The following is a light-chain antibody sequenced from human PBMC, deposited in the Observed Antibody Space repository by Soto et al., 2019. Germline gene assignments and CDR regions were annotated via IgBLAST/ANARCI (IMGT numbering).Light chain of an antibody. CDR2: DAS. CDR3: RHYNNWPPET. CDR1: QSVSSY. V-gene: IGKV3-11*01. J-gene: IGKJ1*01. Sequence: ELVLTQSPATLSLSPGERATLSCRASQSVSSYLAWYQQKPGQAPRLLIYDASNRATGIPARFSGSGSGTDFTLTISSLEPEDFAVYYCRHYNNWPPETFGQGTKVDIK.